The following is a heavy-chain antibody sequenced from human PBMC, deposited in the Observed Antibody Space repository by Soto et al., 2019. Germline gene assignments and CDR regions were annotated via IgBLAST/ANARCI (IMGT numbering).Heavy chain of an antibody. Sequence: QPGGSLRLSCAASGFTFSSYGMHWVRQAPGKGLEWVAVISYDGSNKYYADSVKGRFTISRDNSKNTLYLQMNSLRAEDTAVYYCAKTIAAAGTDYFDYWGQGTLVTVSS. V-gene: IGHV3-30*18. CDR3: AKTIAAAGTDYFDY. CDR1: GFTFSSYG. D-gene: IGHD6-13*01. J-gene: IGHJ4*02. CDR2: ISYDGSNK.